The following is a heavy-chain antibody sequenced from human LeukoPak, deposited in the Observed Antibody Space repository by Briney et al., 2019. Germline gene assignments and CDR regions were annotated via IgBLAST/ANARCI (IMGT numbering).Heavy chain of an antibody. Sequence: SCKVSGYTLTELSMHWVRQAPGKGLEWVSYISSSGSTIYYADSVKGRFTISRDNAKNSLYLQMNSLRAEDTAVYYCARPTRAYYDSSASRGFDYWGQGTLVTVSS. CDR3: ARPTRAYYDSSASRGFDY. D-gene: IGHD3-22*01. CDR1: GYTLTELS. CDR2: ISSSGSTI. J-gene: IGHJ4*02. V-gene: IGHV3-11*04.